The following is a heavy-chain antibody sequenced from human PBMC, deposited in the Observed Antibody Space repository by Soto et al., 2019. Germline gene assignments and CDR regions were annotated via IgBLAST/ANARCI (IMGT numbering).Heavy chain of an antibody. V-gene: IGHV4-34*01. Sequence: PSETLSLTCAVYGGSFSGYYWSWIRQPPGKGLEWIGEINHSGSTNYNPSLKSRVTISVDTSKNQFSLKLSSVTAADTAVYYCARARDYYDSSGYLYFDYWGQGALVTVYS. CDR3: ARARDYYDSSGYLYFDY. CDR2: INHSGST. J-gene: IGHJ4*02. D-gene: IGHD3-22*01. CDR1: GGSFSGYY.